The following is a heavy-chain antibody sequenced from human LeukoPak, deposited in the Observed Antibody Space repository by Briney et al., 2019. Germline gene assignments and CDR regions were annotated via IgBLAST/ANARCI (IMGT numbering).Heavy chain of an antibody. CDR1: GFTFSSYA. J-gene: IGHJ4*02. Sequence: GGSLRLSCAASGFTFSSYAMSWVRQAPGKGLEWVSAISGSGGSTYYADSVKGRFTISRDNSKNTLYLQMSSLRAEDTAVYYCARAIKTSIGYTTGWYPLGYWGQGTLVTVSS. CDR2: ISGSGGST. D-gene: IGHD6-19*01. CDR3: ARAIKTSIGYTTGWYPLGY. V-gene: IGHV3-23*01.